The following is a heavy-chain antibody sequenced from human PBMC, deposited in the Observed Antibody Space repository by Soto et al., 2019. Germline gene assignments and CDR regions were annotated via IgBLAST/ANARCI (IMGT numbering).Heavy chain of an antibody. CDR1: GGSFIGYY. CDR2: INDSGST. V-gene: IGHV4-34*01. D-gene: IGHD3-10*01. J-gene: IGHJ6*03. CDR3: ARGLLVWFGALSRRGDHYSYMDV. Sequence: QVQLQQWGAGLLKPSEILSLTCAVYGGSFIGYYWTWIRQSPGKGLEWIGEINDSGSTNYNPSLKSRVTLSVDTSKKQVSLKFHSVTAAATAVYYCARGLLVWFGALSRRGDHYSYMDVWGKGTTVTVSS.